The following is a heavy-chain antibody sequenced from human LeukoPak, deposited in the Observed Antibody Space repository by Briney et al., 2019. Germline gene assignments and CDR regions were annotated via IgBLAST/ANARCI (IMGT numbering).Heavy chain of an antibody. CDR3: ARWGPSGGFDP. V-gene: IGHV4-61*02. Sequence: SETLSLTCTVSGGSISSGSYYWSWIRQPAGKGLEWIGRIYTSGSTNYNPSLKSRVTISVDTSKNQFSLKLSSVTAADTAVYYCARWGPSGGFDPWGQGTLVTVSS. CDR1: GGSISSGSYY. CDR2: IYTSGST. D-gene: IGHD5-12*01. J-gene: IGHJ5*02.